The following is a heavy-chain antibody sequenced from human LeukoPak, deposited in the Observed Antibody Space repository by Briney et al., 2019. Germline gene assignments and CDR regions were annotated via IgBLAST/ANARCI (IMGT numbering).Heavy chain of an antibody. V-gene: IGHV4-30-4*08. CDR1: GGSISSGDYY. CDR3: ARASTMVRGVIGTNWFDP. J-gene: IGHJ5*02. D-gene: IGHD3-10*01. CDR2: IYYSGST. Sequence: SQTLPLTCTVSGGSISSGDYYWSWIRQPPGKGLEWIGYIYYSGSTYYNPSLKSRVTISVDTSKNQFSLKLSSVTAADTAVYYCARASTMVRGVIGTNWFDPWGQGTLVTVSS.